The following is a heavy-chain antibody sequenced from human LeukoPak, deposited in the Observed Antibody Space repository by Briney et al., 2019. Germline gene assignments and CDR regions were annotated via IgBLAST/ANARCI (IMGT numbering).Heavy chain of an antibody. CDR2: IYYSGST. V-gene: IGHV4-59*01. D-gene: IGHD6-13*01. Sequence: SETLSLTCIVSGGSISSYYWSWIRQPPGKGLEWIGYIYYSGSTNYNPSLKSRVTISVDTSKNQFSLKLSSVTAADTAVYYCASYSSSWYYFDYWGQGNLVTVSS. CDR3: ASYSSSWYYFDY. CDR1: GGSISSYY. J-gene: IGHJ4*02.